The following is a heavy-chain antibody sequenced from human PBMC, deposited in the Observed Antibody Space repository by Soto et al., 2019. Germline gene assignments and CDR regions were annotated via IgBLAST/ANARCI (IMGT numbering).Heavy chain of an antibody. V-gene: IGHV4-59*01. CDR1: GGSISSYY. CDR2: IYYSGST. CDR3: ARSDGRY. J-gene: IGHJ4*02. Sequence: QVQLQESGPGLVKPSETLSLTCTVSGGSISSYYWSWIRQPPGKGLEWIGYIYYSGSTNYNPPLNXRIXISVDTSKNQFSLKLSSVTAADTAVYYCARSDGRYWGQGTLVTVSS.